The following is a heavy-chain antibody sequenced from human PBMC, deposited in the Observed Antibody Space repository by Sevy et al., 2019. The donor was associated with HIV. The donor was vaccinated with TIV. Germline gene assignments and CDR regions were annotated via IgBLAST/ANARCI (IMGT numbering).Heavy chain of an antibody. CDR3: ARDSDGSGHYYADYFDY. Sequence: ASVKVSCKASGYTFTTYPIGWVRQAPGQGLEWMGWISTYSGETRDAQKFQGRATMTTDTSTSTAYLELRSLRSDHTAVYYCARDSDGSGHYYADYFDYWGQGTLVTVSS. CDR1: GYTFTTYP. V-gene: IGHV1-18*01. CDR2: ISTYSGET. D-gene: IGHD3-22*01. J-gene: IGHJ4*02.